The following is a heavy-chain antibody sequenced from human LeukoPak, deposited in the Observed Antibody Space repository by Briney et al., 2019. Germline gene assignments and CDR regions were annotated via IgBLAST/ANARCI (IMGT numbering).Heavy chain of an antibody. Sequence: GGSLRLSCAASGFTFTSYSMNWVRQAPGKGLEWVGRIKSKNVGGTTDYAAPVKGRFTISRDDSKNTVYLQMNSLKIEDTAVYYCTSHAAFDPWGQGTLVTVSS. J-gene: IGHJ5*02. CDR3: TSHAAFDP. CDR1: GFTFTSYS. CDR2: IKSKNVGGTT. V-gene: IGHV3-15*01.